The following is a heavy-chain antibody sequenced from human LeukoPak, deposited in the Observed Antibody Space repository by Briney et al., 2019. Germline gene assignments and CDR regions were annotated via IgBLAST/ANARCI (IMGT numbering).Heavy chain of an antibody. V-gene: IGHV3-7*01. Sequence: PGGSLRLSCAASGFSFSNYGMHWVRQAPGRGLEWVANIKQDGSTKYYVDSVKGRFTISRDNVKNSVYLQVNSLTAEDTALYYCARIGYSSSSLDYWGQGSLVTVSS. D-gene: IGHD6-6*01. J-gene: IGHJ4*02. CDR3: ARIGYSSSSLDY. CDR2: IKQDGSTK. CDR1: GFSFSNYG.